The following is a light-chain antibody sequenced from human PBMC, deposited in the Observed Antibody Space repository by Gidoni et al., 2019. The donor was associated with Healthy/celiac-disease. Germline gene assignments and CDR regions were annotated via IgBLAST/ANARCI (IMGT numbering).Light chain of an antibody. CDR3: QQYYSTPWT. V-gene: IGKV1-NL1*01. J-gene: IGKJ1*01. CDR1: QGISNS. CDR2: AAS. Sequence: DIQLTQSPSSLSASVGDRVTITCRASQGISNSLAWYQQKPGKAPKLLLYAASRLASGVPSRFSGSGSGTDYTLTISSLQPEDFSTYYCQQYYSTPWTFGQGTKVEIK.